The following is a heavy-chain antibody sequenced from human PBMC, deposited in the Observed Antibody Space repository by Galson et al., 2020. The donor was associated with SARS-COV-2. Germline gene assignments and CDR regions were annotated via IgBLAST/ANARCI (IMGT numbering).Heavy chain of an antibody. J-gene: IGHJ6*02. CDR2: IYYSGST. V-gene: IGHV4-39*07. D-gene: IGHD1-26*01. Sequence: GWIRQPPGKGLEWIGSIYYSGSTYYNPSLKSRVTISVDTSKNQFSLKLSSVTAADTAVYYCAGEVVGATKYYYYYGMDVWGQGTTVTVSS. CDR3: AGEVVGATKYYYYYGMDV.